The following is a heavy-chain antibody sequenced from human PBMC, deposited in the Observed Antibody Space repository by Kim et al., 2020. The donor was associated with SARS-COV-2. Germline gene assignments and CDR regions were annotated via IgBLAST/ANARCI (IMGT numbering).Heavy chain of an antibody. V-gene: IGHV3-33*01. CDR2: IWYDGSNK. Sequence: GGSLRLSCAASGFTFSSYGMHWVRQAPGKGLEWVAVIWYDGSNKYYADSVKGRFTISRDNSKNTLYLQMNSLRAEDTAVYYCARDFSRFDYYDSSGYNPFLDYWGQGTLVTVSS. J-gene: IGHJ4*02. D-gene: IGHD3-22*01. CDR1: GFTFSSYG. CDR3: ARDFSRFDYYDSSGYNPFLDY.